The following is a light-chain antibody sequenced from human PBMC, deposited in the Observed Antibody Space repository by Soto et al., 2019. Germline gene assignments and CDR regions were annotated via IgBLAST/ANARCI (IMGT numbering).Light chain of an antibody. CDR3: QTWGTGIHYV. J-gene: IGLJ1*01. CDR1: SGHSSYA. CDR2: LNSDGSH. V-gene: IGLV4-69*01. Sequence: QLVLTQSPSASASLGVSVKLTCTLSSGHSSYAIAWHQQQPEKGPRYLMKLNSDGSHSKGDGIPDRFSGSSSGAERYLTISSLQSEDEADYYCQTWGTGIHYVFGTGTKLTVL.